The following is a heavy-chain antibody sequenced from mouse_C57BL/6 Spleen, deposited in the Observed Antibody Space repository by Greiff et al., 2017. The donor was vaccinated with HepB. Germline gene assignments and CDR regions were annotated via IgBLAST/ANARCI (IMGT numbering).Heavy chain of an antibody. Sequence: QVQLQQSGAELVKPGASVKLSCKASGYTFTSYWMHWVKQRPGQGLEWIGMIHPNSGSTNYNEKFKSKATLTVDKSSSTAYMQLSSLTSEDSAVYYCARSRAYWYFDVWGTGTTVTVSS. CDR1: GYTFTSYW. CDR3: ARSRAYWYFDV. D-gene: IGHD3-3*01. J-gene: IGHJ1*03. V-gene: IGHV1-64*01. CDR2: IHPNSGST.